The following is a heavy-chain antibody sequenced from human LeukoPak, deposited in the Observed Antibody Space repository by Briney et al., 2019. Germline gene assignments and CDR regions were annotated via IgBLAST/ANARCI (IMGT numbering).Heavy chain of an antibody. CDR1: GFTFSDYY. J-gene: IGHJ4*02. V-gene: IGHV3-11*04. Sequence: GGSLRLSCTVSGFTFSDYYMSWVRQAPGKGLEWLSYISSSGSMLHYADSVEGRFTISRDNAKNSLYLQMSSLRVEDTAVYYCTRRPYSSSWYYFDYWAREPWSPSPQ. CDR2: ISSSGSML. D-gene: IGHD6-13*01. CDR3: TRRPYSSSWYYFDY.